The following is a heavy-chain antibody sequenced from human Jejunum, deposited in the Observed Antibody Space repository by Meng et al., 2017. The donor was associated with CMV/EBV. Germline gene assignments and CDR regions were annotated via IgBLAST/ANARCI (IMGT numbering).Heavy chain of an antibody. Sequence: FGPSWLGWVRRMPGEGLEWMGVTYPGQSDFGYNPSFQGHVTISADRSASSVYLQWSSLKASDTAIYYCARLGYCGSTSCFPYAFDLWGQGTLVTVSS. D-gene: IGHD2-2*01. J-gene: IGHJ3*01. V-gene: IGHV5-51*01. CDR3: ARLGYCGSTSCFPYAFDL. CDR2: TYPGQSDF. CDR1: FGPSW.